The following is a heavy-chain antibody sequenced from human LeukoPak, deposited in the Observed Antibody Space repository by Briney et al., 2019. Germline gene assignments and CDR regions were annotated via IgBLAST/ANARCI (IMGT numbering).Heavy chain of an antibody. V-gene: IGHV4-4*02. CDR1: GGSISRSNW. Sequence: SGTLSLTCAVSGGSISRSNWWSWVRQPPGKGLEWIGEIYHSGSTNYNPSLKSRVTISVDKSKNQFSLKLSSVTAADTAVYYCAREDYDDSGAWYFDLWGRGTLATVSS. D-gene: IGHD3-3*01. CDR2: IYHSGST. CDR3: AREDYDDSGAWYFDL. J-gene: IGHJ2*01.